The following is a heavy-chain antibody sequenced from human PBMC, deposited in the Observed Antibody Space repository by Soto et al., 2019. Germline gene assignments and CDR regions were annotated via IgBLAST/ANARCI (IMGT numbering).Heavy chain of an antibody. D-gene: IGHD2-21*02. CDR3: AREAGDWPLNWFDP. CDR1: RVNLWNPG. CDR2: ITSDGKSK. J-gene: IGHJ5*02. Sequence: ASSRVNLWNPGVAGFLQRPAEGLVWVSRITSDGKSKAYADSVKGRFAISRDNAKNTLYLQMNGLTAEDTAVYYCAREAGDWPLNWFDPWGQGTLVTVSP. V-gene: IGHV3-74*01.